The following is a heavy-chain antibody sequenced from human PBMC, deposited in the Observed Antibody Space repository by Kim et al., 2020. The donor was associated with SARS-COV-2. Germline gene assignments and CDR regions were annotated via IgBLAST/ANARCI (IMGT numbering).Heavy chain of an antibody. CDR1: GFTFSCYA. CDR3: AKQTEGIGSGSYYKRRGPFDY. Sequence: GGSLRLSCAASGFTFSCYAMSWVRQAPGKGLEWVSAISGSGGSTYYADSVKGRFTISRDNSKNTLYLQMNSLRAEDTAVYYCAKQTEGIGSGSYYKRRGPFDYWGQGTLVTVSS. V-gene: IGHV3-23*01. CDR2: ISGSGGST. J-gene: IGHJ4*02. D-gene: IGHD3-10*01.